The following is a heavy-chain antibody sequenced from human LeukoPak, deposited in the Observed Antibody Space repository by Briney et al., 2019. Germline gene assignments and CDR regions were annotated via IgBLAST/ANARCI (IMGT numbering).Heavy chain of an antibody. Sequence: SETLSLTCTVSGGSISSGIYYWNWIRQPAGKGLEWIGRIYTNGNTNYNPSLKNRVTISLDTSKKQFSLRLSSVTAADTAVYYCARGYGIASAGTNDYWGQGTLVTVSS. CDR1: GGSISSGIYY. CDR3: ARGYGIASAGTNDY. J-gene: IGHJ4*02. CDR2: IYTNGNT. D-gene: IGHD6-13*01. V-gene: IGHV4-61*02.